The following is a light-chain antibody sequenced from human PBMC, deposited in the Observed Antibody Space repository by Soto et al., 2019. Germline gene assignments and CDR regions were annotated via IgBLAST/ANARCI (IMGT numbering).Light chain of an antibody. J-gene: IGLJ2*01. CDR2: DVY. CDR1: SSNIGAGYV. Sequence: QSALTQPASVSGAPGQRVTISCSGTSSNIGAGYVVQWYQHLPGTAPKLLIYDVYSRPSGVSSRFSGSRSGTSASLTITGLQAEDEDDYYCRSSAARLSLVFGGGTQVTVL. CDR3: RSSAARLSLV. V-gene: IGLV1-40*01.